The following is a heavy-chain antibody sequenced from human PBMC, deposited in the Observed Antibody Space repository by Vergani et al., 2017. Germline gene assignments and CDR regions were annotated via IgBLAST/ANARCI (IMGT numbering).Heavy chain of an antibody. Sequence: EVQLVESGGGLVQPGRSLRLSCAASGFTFDDYAMHWVRQAPGKGLEWVSYISSSSSTIYYADSVKGRFTISRDNAKNSLYLQMNSLRAEDTAVYYCARDSPPSWGYYFDYWGQGTLVTVSS. CDR3: ARDSPPSWGYYFDY. J-gene: IGHJ4*02. D-gene: IGHD3-16*01. CDR2: ISSSSSTI. CDR1: GFTFDDYA. V-gene: IGHV3-48*01.